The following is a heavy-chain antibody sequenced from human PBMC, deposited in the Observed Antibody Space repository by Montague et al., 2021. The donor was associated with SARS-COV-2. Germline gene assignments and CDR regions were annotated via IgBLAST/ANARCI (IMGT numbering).Heavy chain of an antibody. J-gene: IGHJ4*02. D-gene: IGHD3-3*01. CDR1: GGSISSGGYY. CDR2: IYYSGST. V-gene: IGHV4-31*03. CDR3: ARAGITIFGVVTNFDY. Sequence: TLSLTCTVSGGSISSGGYYWSWIRQHPGKGLEWIGYIYYSGSTYYNPSLKIRVTISVDTSKNQLSLRLSSVTAADTAVYYCARAGITIFGVVTNFDYWGQGTLVTVSS.